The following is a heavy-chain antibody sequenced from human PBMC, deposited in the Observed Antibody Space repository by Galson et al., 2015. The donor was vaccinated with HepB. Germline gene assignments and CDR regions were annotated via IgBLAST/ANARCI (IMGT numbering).Heavy chain of an antibody. J-gene: IGHJ4*02. V-gene: IGHV1-46*03. Sequence: SVKVSCKASGYTFTSYYMHWVRQAPGQGLEWMGIINPSGGSTSYAQKFQGRVTMTRDTSTSTVYMELSSLRSEDTAVYYCARGGLYDFWSGDYFDYWGQGTLVTVSS. CDR3: ARGGLYDFWSGDYFDY. CDR1: GYTFTSYY. D-gene: IGHD3-3*01. CDR2: INPSGGST.